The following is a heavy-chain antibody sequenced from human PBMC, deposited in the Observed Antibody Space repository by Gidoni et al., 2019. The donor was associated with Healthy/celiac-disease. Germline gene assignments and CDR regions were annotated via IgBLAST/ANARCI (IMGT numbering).Heavy chain of an antibody. Sequence: EGQLLESGGGLGQPGGSLRLAGEAPGFTFSSNAMSWVRQAPGKGLEWVSAISGSVGSTYYADSVNGRFTISRDNAKNTLYLQMNSLRAEDTAVYCCAKDRLITTPKIVSWFDPWGQGTLVTVSS. V-gene: IGHV3-23*01. D-gene: IGHD6-25*01. CDR2: ISGSVGST. CDR3: AKDRLITTPKIVSWFDP. J-gene: IGHJ5*02. CDR1: GFTFSSNA.